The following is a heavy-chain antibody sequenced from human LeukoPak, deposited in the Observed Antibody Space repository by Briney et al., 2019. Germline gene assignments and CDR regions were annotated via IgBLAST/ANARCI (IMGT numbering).Heavy chain of an antibody. D-gene: IGHD1-1*01. CDR1: GGSFSGYY. CDR2: INHSGST. Sequence: SETLSLTCAVYGGSFSGYYWSWIRQPPGKGLEWIGEINHSGSTTYNPSLKSRVTISVDTSKNQFSLKLTSLTAADTALYFCARDSMRIQTGTTPWGQGTLVTVSS. CDR3: ARDSMRIQTGTTP. V-gene: IGHV4-34*01. J-gene: IGHJ5*02.